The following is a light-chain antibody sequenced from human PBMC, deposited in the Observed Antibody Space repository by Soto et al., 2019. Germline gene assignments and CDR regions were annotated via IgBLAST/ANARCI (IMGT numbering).Light chain of an antibody. J-gene: IGKJ5*01. CDR2: GAS. CDR3: QQLNAYPLT. CDR1: QGTSSY. Sequence: DIQLTQSPSFLSASVGDRVTIPCRASQGTSSYLAWFQQKPGRAPKLLIYGASTLQSGVPARFSGSGSGTDFTLTIINLQPEDFATYYCQQLNAYPLTFGQGTRLEIK. V-gene: IGKV1-9*01.